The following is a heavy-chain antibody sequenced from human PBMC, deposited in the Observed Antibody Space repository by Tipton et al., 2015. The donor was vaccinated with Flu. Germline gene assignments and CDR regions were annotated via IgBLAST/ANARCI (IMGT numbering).Heavy chain of an antibody. CDR3: ARVRSANYYDSSGPGATYYFDY. J-gene: IGHJ4*02. CDR2: IYYSGST. Sequence: LRLSCTVSGGSISSYYWSWIRQPPGKGLEWIGYIYYSGSTNYNPSLKSRVTISVDTSKNQFSLKLSSVTAADTAVYYCARVRSANYYDSSGPGATYYFDYWGQGTLVTVSS. D-gene: IGHD3-22*01. CDR1: GGSISSYY. V-gene: IGHV4-59*01.